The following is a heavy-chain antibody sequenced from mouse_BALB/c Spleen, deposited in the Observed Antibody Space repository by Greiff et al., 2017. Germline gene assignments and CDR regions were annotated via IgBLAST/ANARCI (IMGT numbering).Heavy chain of an antibody. CDR2: IWSGGST. CDR1: GFSLTSDE. D-gene: IGHD1-3*01. Sequence: VQVQQSGPGLVEPSQSLSITCTVTGFSLTSDESHWVRQLPGKGLEWLGVIWSGGSTDYNAAFISRLSISKDKSKSQVFFKMNSLQTNDTAIYYCARKSCSYAMDYWGQGTSVTVSS. CDR3: ARKSCSYAMDY. V-gene: IGHV2-2*02. J-gene: IGHJ4*01.